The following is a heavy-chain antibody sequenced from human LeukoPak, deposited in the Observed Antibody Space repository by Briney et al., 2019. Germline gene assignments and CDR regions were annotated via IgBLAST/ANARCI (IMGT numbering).Heavy chain of an antibody. CDR1: GFTFSSYA. J-gene: IGHJ4*02. Sequence: GGSLRLSRAASGFTFSSYAMSWVRQAPGKGLEWVSAISGSGGSTYYADSVKGRFTISRDNSKNTLYLQMNSLRAEDTAVYYCAKGTYSSGWYDIDYWGQGTLVTVSS. V-gene: IGHV3-23*01. D-gene: IGHD6-19*01. CDR2: ISGSGGST. CDR3: AKGTYSSGWYDIDY.